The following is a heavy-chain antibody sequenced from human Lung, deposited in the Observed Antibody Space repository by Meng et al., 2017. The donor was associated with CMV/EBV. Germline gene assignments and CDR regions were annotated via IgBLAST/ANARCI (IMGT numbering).Heavy chain of an antibody. CDR3: ARDSGGLYGSGSYYDYGLDV. Sequence: SXAASGFTFSNYGMNWVRQAPGKGLERLSSISSSSSFKDYADSVKGRFTISRDNAKNSLYLQMNNLRAEDTAVYYCARDSGGLYGSGSYYDYGLDVXGQGXTVTVSS. D-gene: IGHD3-10*01. CDR1: GFTFSNYG. J-gene: IGHJ6*02. V-gene: IGHV3-21*01. CDR2: ISSSSSFK.